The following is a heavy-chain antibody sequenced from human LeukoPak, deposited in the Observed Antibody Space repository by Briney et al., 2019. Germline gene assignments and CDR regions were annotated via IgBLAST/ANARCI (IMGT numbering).Heavy chain of an antibody. CDR1: GYSFTSYW. V-gene: IGHV5-51*01. J-gene: IGHJ3*02. D-gene: IGHD2-21*02. CDR3: ATPGAAYCGGDCYLGAFDI. CDR2: IYPGDSDT. Sequence: GESLKISCKGSGYSFTSYWIGWVRQMPGKGLEWMGIIYPGDSDTRYSPSFRGQVTISADKSISTAYLQWSSLKASDTAMYYCATPGAAYCGGDCYLGAFDIWGQGTMVTVSS.